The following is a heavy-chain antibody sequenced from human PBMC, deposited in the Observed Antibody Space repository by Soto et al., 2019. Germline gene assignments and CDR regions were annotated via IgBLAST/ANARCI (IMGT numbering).Heavy chain of an antibody. CDR1: GFTFSSYG. V-gene: IGHV3-30*18. CDR2: ISYDGSNK. Sequence: VASLRLSCAASGFTFSSYGMHWVRQAPGKGLEWVAVISYDGSNKYYADSVKGRFTISRDNSKNTLYLQMNSLRAEDTAVYYCAKDRDTVTTSPFDYWGQGTLVTVS. J-gene: IGHJ4*02. D-gene: IGHD4-4*01. CDR3: AKDRDTVTTSPFDY.